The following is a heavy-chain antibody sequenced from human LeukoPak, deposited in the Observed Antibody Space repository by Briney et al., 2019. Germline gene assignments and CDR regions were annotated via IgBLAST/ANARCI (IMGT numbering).Heavy chain of an antibody. CDR1: GGSISSGGYY. CDR3: ARDRASYDYVWGSYRSNWFDP. CDR2: IYHSGST. D-gene: IGHD3-16*02. J-gene: IGHJ5*02. Sequence: PSETLSLTCTVSGGSISSGGYYWSWIRQPPGKGLEWIGYIYHSGSTNYNPSLKSRVTISVDKSKNQFSLKLSSVTAADTAVYYCARDRASYDYVWGSYRSNWFDPWGQGTLVTVSS. V-gene: IGHV4-30-2*01.